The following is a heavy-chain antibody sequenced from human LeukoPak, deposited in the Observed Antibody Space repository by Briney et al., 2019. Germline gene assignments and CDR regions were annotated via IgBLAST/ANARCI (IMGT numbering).Heavy chain of an antibody. J-gene: IGHJ6*02. CDR1: GFDFSNYW. CDR2: IKQDGSEK. CDR3: ARDRHCVNGVCHSPPGMDV. D-gene: IGHD2-8*01. Sequence: PGGSLRLSCAASGFDFSNYWLYWVRQAPGKGLEWVANIKQDGSEKYYVDSVRGRFTISRDNAKNSLSLQMNSLRAEDTAVYYCARDRHCVNGVCHSPPGMDVWGQGTTVTVSS. V-gene: IGHV3-7*03.